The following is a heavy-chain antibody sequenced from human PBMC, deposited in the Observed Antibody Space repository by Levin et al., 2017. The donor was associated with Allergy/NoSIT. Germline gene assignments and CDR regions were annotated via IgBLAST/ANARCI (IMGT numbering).Heavy chain of an antibody. Sequence: RAGGSLRLSCAASGFTFSSYGMNWARQAPGKGLEWVASMNADGSEKYYVDSVKGRFTISRDNAKNSLYVQMNSLRAEDTAMYYCARIGSGSSRDHWGQGTLVIVSS. D-gene: IGHD6-25*01. V-gene: IGHV3-7*01. CDR2: MNADGSEK. CDR3: ARIGSGSSRDH. J-gene: IGHJ5*02. CDR1: GFTFSSYG.